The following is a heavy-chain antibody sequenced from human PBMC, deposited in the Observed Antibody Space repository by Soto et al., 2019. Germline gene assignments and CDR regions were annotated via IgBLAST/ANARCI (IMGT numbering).Heavy chain of an antibody. CDR3: ARQSESTGYFHGWFDP. V-gene: IGHV4-31*03. Sequence: QVQLQESGPGLVRPSQTLSLTCTVSGGAINSRGYYWTWIRQHPGKGLEGIGNTYYSGSIHFNPSLTLRLTMLVDTSANQFSLKLTSVTAADTAVYYCARQSESTGYFHGWFDPCGQGTLVTVSS. D-gene: IGHD3-9*01. CDR1: GGAINSRGYY. J-gene: IGHJ5*02. CDR2: TYYSGSI.